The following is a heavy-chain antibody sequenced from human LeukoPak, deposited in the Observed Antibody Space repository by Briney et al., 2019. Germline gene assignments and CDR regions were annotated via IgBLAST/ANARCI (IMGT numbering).Heavy chain of an antibody. CDR2: ISAYNGNT. CDR3: ARDLGYYGSGTYARDYYYYMDV. J-gene: IGHJ6*03. D-gene: IGHD3-10*01. V-gene: IGHV1-18*01. CDR1: GYTFTSYG. Sequence: ASVKVSCKASGYTFTSYGINWVRQAPGQGLEWMGWISAYNGNTDHAQKFQGRVTMTTDTSTSIAYMELRSLRSDDTAVYYCARDLGYYGSGTYARDYYYYMDVWGKGTTVTASS.